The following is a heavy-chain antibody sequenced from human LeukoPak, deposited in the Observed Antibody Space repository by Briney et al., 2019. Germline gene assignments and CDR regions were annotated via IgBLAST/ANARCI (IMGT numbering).Heavy chain of an antibody. J-gene: IGHJ4*02. CDR2: ISYDGSNK. CDR1: GFTFSSYG. Sequence: AGGSLRLSCAASGFTFSSYGMHWVRQAPGKGLEWVAVISYDGSNKYYADSVKGRFTISRDNSKNTLYLQMNSLRAEDTAVYYCARAFDYVWGSYRRPQYFDYWGQGTLVTVSS. V-gene: IGHV3-30*03. CDR3: ARAFDYVWGSYRRPQYFDY. D-gene: IGHD3-16*02.